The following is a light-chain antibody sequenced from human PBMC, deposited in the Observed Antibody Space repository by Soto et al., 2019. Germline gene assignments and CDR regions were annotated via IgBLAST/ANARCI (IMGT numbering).Light chain of an antibody. Sequence: EMVMTQSPATLSVSPGERATLSCRASQNLSRNLAWYQQQPRQSPRLLIFYASTTATGIQARFSGSGSGTVFTLTISSLQSEVFAVYCCQLCIKWPHTFGQGTKLEIK. CDR3: QLCIKWPHT. J-gene: IGKJ2*01. V-gene: IGKV3-15*01. CDR1: QNLSRN. CDR2: YAS.